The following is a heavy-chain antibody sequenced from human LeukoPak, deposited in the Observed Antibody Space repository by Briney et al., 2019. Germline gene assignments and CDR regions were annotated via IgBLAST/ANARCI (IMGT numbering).Heavy chain of an antibody. CDR3: ARDRTGIVGGYYFDY. V-gene: IGHV3-21*04. D-gene: IGHD1-26*01. CDR2: ISGSSTHI. J-gene: IGHJ4*02. CDR1: GFTFSDYS. Sequence: GGSLRLSCAASGFTFSDYSMNWVRQAPGMGLEWVSSISGSSTHILYADSVKGRFTISRDNSKNTLYLQMNSLRAEDTAVYYCARDRTGIVGGYYFDYWGQGTLVTVSS.